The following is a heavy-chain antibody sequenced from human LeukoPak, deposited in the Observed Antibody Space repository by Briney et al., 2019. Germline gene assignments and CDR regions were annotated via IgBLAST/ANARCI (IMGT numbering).Heavy chain of an antibody. V-gene: IGHV4-4*09. CDR3: ARLRWSSSWFAYFDY. CDR1: GGSISTYY. D-gene: IGHD6-13*01. CDR2: IYTSGST. Sequence: PSETLSLTCTVSGGSISTYYWSWIRQPPGEGLEWIGYIYTSGSTNCNPSLKSRVTVSLDTSKSQFSLNLSSVTAADTAVYYCARLRWSSSWFAYFDYWGQGALISVSA. J-gene: IGHJ4*02.